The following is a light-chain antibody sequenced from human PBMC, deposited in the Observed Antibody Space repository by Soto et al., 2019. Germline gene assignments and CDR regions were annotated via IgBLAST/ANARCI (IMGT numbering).Light chain of an antibody. Sequence: EIVLTQSPGTLSLSPGERATLSCRASQRVSSSYLAWYQHKPGQAPRLLIYRASNRAAGIPDRFSGGGSGTDFTLTISRLEPEDFAVYYCQQSGTFGQGTKVEIK. J-gene: IGKJ1*01. CDR1: QRVSSSY. CDR3: QQSGT. CDR2: RAS. V-gene: IGKV3-20*01.